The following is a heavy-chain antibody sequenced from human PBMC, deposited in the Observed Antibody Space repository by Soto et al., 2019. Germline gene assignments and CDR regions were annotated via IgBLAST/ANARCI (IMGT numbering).Heavy chain of an antibody. CDR3: STGSPSINLWLRRDYYGMDV. J-gene: IGHJ6*02. Sequence: PXGSLRLSFAASGFTFSNACRSGVRQAPGKGLEWVGRIKSKTDGGTTDYAAPVKGRFTISRDDSKNTLYLQINSLKTEDTAVYYCSTGSPSINLWLRRDYYGMDVWGQGTTVTVSS. CDR1: GFTFSNAC. V-gene: IGHV3-15*01. D-gene: IGHD5-18*01. CDR2: IKSKTDGGTT.